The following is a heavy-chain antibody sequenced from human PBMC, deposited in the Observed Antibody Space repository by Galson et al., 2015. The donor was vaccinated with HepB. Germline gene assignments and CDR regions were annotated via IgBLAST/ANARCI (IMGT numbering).Heavy chain of an antibody. Sequence: SLRLSCAASGFTFDDYAMHWVRQAPGKGLEWVSLISWDGGSTYYADSVKGRFTISRDNSKNSLYLQMNSLRAEDTALYYCAKGVDTAMATPGLFDYWGQGTLVTVSS. CDR1: GFTFDDYA. CDR3: AKGVDTAMATPGLFDY. D-gene: IGHD5-18*01. CDR2: ISWDGGST. V-gene: IGHV3-43D*03. J-gene: IGHJ4*02.